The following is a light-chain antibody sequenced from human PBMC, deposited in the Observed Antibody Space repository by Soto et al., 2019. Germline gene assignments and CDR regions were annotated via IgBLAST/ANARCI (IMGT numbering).Light chain of an antibody. CDR2: RSS. V-gene: IGKV1-27*01. J-gene: IGKJ5*01. Sequence: DIQMTQSPSSLSASVGDRVTITCRASQGISVYLAWYQQKPGKVPKLLIYRSSTLQSGAPSRFSVSGSGTDFTLTISSLQPEYAPTYYCQKFKTAPLTFGQGTRLEIK. CDR1: QGISVY. CDR3: QKFKTAPLT.